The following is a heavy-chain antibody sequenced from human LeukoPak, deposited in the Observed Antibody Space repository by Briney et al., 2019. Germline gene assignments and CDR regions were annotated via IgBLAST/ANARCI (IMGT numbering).Heavy chain of an antibody. J-gene: IGHJ4*02. CDR1: GGSISSGDYY. D-gene: IGHD3-3*01. Sequence: PSQTLSLTCTVSGGSISSGDYYWRWLRQPPGKGLEWIGYIYYSGSTYYNPSLKSRVTISVDTSKNQFSLKLSSVTAADTAVYYCARGPNYDFWSGSADFGYWGQGTLVTVSS. CDR3: ARGPNYDFWSGSADFGY. CDR2: IYYSGST. V-gene: IGHV4-30-4*08.